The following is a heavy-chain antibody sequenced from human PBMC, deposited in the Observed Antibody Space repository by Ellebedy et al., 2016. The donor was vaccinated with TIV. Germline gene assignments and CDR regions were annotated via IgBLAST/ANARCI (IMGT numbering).Heavy chain of an antibody. J-gene: IGHJ4*02. Sequence: GESLKISCAAYGFTFSSYAMSWVRQAPGKGLEWVSVISGSAASTYYADSVKGRFTISRDNSQSTLYLQMNSLRAEDTAVYYCAKLTQKTDFWRAYIDYWGQGTLVTVSS. V-gene: IGHV3-23*01. CDR3: AKLTQKTDFWRAYIDY. D-gene: IGHD3-3*01. CDR1: GFTFSSYA. CDR2: ISGSAAST.